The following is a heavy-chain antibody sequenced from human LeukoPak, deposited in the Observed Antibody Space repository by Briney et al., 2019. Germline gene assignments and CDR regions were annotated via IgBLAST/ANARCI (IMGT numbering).Heavy chain of an antibody. CDR2: ISDSGGTT. Sequence: GGSLRLSCAVSGFSFSSYWMSWVRQAPGKGLERVSLISDSGGTTYYADSVKGRFTISRDNSKNTLFLQMNSLRAEDTAVYYCAAASGNYGPWGQGTLVTVSS. D-gene: IGHD1-26*01. V-gene: IGHV3-23*01. J-gene: IGHJ5*02. CDR3: AAASGNYGP. CDR1: GFSFSSYW.